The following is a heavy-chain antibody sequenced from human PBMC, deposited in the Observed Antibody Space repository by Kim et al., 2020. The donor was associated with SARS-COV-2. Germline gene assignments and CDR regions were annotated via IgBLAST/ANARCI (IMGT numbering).Heavy chain of an antibody. CDR1: GGSISSYY. Sequence: SETLSLTCTVSGGSISSYYWSWIRQPPGKGLEWIGYIYYSGSTNYNPSLKSRVTISVDTSKNQFSLKLSSMTAEDTAVYYCARGGTARQLGSYFDYWGPG. CDR2: IYYSGST. J-gene: IGHJ4*02. V-gene: IGHV4-59*01. D-gene: IGHD6-6*01. CDR3: ARGGTARQLGSYFDY.